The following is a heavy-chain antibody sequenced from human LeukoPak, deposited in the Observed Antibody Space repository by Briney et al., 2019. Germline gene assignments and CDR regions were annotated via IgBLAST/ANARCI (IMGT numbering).Heavy chain of an antibody. CDR3: ASAAGALDM. V-gene: IGHV3-33*01. CDR1: GFTFSSYG. CDR2: IWSDGSHK. J-gene: IGHJ3*02. Sequence: GGSLRLSCAASGFTFSSYGMHWIRQAPGRGLEWVAVIWSDGSHKYYTDSMKGRCTISRDNSKNMVYLQMNSLRVEDTAVYYCASAAGALDMWGQGTLVTVSS. D-gene: IGHD6-13*01.